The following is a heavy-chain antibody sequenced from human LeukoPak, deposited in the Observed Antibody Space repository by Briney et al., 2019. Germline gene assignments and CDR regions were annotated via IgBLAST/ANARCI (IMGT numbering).Heavy chain of an antibody. J-gene: IGHJ4*02. CDR2: ISGSGGST. D-gene: IGHD5-24*01. CDR1: GSTFSSYA. V-gene: IGHV3-23*01. CDR3: GRLIQGWLSEETDY. Sequence: PGGSLRLSCAASGSTFSSYAMSWVRQAPGKGLEWVSAISGSGGSTYYADSVKGRFTISRDNAKNSLYLQMNSLRAEDTAVYYCGRLIQGWLSEETDYWGQGTLVTVSS.